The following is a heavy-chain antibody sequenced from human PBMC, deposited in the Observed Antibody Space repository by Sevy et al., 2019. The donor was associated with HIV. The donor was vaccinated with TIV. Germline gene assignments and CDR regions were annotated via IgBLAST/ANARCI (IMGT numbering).Heavy chain of an antibody. J-gene: IGHJ5*02. V-gene: IGHV1-8*01. CDR3: ARGRKGVAAAGRPVRWFDP. D-gene: IGHD6-13*01. CDR2: MNPNSGNT. Sequence: ASVKDSCKASGYTFTSYDINWVRQATGQGLEWMGWMNPNSGNTGYAQKFQGRVTMTRNTSISTAYMELSSLRSEDTAVYYCARGRKGVAAAGRPVRWFDPWGQGTLVTVSS. CDR1: GYTFTSYD.